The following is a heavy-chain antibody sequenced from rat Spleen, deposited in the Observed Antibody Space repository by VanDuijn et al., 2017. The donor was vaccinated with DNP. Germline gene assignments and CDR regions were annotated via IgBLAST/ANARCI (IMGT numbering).Heavy chain of an antibody. CDR3: ARHGEVPSRYAMDA. D-gene: IGHD1-5*01. J-gene: IGHJ4*01. CDR2: IGSDGGNT. V-gene: IGHV5S11*01. Sequence: EVQLVESGGGLVQPGRSLKLSCAASGFSFSYYYMAWVRQAPTKGLEWVAYIGSDGGNTYYRDSVKGRFTISRDNAKSTLYLQMDSLRSEETAAYFCARHGEVPSRYAMDAWGQGTSVTVSS. CDR1: GFSFSYYY.